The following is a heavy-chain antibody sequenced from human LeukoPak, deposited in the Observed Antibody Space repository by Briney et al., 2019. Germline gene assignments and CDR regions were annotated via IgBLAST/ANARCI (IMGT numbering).Heavy chain of an antibody. V-gene: IGHV3-21*01. CDR1: GFTFSSYS. D-gene: IGHD3-16*01. CDR2: ISSSSSYI. CDR3: AREGHYDYVWGSYSRFDP. J-gene: IGHJ5*02. Sequence: GGSLRLSCAASGFTFSSYSMNWVRQAPGKGLEWVSSISSSSSYIYYADSVKGRLTISRDNAKNSLYLQMNSLRAEDTAVYYCAREGHYDYVWGSYSRFDPWGQGTLVTVSS.